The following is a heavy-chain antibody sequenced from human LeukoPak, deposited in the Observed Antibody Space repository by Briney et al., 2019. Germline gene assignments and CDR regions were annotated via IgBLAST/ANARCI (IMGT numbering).Heavy chain of an antibody. J-gene: IGHJ5*02. CDR2: IYHSGST. CDR1: GGSISSSNW. CDR3: ARDTVVVPAATGVNWFDP. V-gene: IGHV4-4*02. Sequence: PSGTLSLTCAVSGGSISSSNWWSWVRQPPGKGPEWIGEIYHSGSTNYNPSLKSRVTISVDKSKNQFSLKLSSVTAADTAVYYCARDTVVVPAATGVNWFDPWGQGTLVTVSS. D-gene: IGHD2-2*01.